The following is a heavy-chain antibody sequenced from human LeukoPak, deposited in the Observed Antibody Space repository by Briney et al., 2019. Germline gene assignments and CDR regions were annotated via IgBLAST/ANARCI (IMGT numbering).Heavy chain of an antibody. CDR3: AKVNSGSYYAFDI. CDR1: GFTFSSYA. CDR2: ISGSGGST. D-gene: IGHD1-26*01. Sequence: PGRSLRLSCAASGFTFSSYAMSWVRQAPGKGLEWVSAISGSGGSTYYADSVKGRFTISRDNSKNTLYLQMNSLRAEDTAVYYCAKVNSGSYYAFDIWGQGTMVTVSS. J-gene: IGHJ3*02. V-gene: IGHV3-23*01.